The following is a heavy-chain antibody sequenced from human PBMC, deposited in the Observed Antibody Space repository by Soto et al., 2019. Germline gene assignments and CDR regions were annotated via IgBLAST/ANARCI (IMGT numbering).Heavy chain of an antibody. V-gene: IGHV4-39*01. D-gene: IGHD6-6*01. J-gene: IGHJ4*02. CDR2: IYHTGTT. CDR3: ARPYFSSSSMFDY. Sequence: SKALYLTCIVSGDSISSSTYYWGWIRQPPGKGLEWIGCIYHTGTTYYNPSLKSRVTISVDTSKNQFSLKLSSVTAADTAVYYCARPYFSSSSMFDYWGQGTLVTVSS. CDR1: GDSISSSTYY.